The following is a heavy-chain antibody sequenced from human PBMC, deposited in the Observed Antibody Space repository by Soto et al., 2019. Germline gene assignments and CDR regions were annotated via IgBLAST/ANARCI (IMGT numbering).Heavy chain of an antibody. J-gene: IGHJ3*02. D-gene: IGHD3-10*01. CDR1: GFTFDDYA. CDR3: AKDRGSGSRAFDN. V-gene: IGHV3-9*01. Sequence: EVQLVESGGGLVQPGRSLRLSCAASGFTFDDYAMHWVRQAPGKGLEWVSGITWNSNLIGYAESVMGRFIISRDNAKKSLYLEMNSLRPEDTALYYCAKDRGSGSRAFDNWCQGAMVTVSS. CDR2: ITWNSNLI.